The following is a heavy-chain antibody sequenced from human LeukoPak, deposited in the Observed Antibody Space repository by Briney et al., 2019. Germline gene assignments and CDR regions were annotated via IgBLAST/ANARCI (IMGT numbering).Heavy chain of an antibody. Sequence: GGSLRLSCAASGFTFSSYGMHWVRRAPGKGLEWVAFIRYDGSNKYYADSVKGRFTISRDNSKNTLYLQMNSLRAEDTAVYYCAKDFGYCTNGVCYPYYWGQGTLVTVSS. J-gene: IGHJ4*02. CDR2: IRYDGSNK. CDR3: AKDFGYCTNGVCYPYY. V-gene: IGHV3-30*02. D-gene: IGHD2-8*01. CDR1: GFTFSSYG.